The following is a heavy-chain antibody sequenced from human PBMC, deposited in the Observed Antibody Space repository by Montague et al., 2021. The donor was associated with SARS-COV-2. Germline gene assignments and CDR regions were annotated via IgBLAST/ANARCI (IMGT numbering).Heavy chain of an antibody. CDR3: ARLRDGVVPSPILGVGPYYSYYYLDV. D-gene: IGHD3-10*01. V-gene: IGHV4-34*01. CDR2: INHGGST. J-gene: IGHJ6*03. Sequence: SETLSLTCAVHGTSFSGYYWNWIRQPPGKGLEWIGEINHGGSTKYSPSLKSRLTISAGTSKKQFSLKLTSVAVADTAVYYCARLRDGVVPSPILGVGPYYSYYYLDVWGRGTTVTVSS. CDR1: GTSFSGYY.